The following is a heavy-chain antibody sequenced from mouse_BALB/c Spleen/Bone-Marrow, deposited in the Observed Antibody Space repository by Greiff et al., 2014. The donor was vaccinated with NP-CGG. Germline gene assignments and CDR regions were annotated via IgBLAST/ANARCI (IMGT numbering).Heavy chain of an antibody. Sequence: EVQLQESGTVLARPGAAVKMSCKASGYTFSNYWMHWIKQRPGQGLEWIGTIYPGNSDTTYNQKFKGKAKLTAVRSTSTAYMELSSLTKEDFAVFYCKPLAGKNFDYGGQGTTLTVPS. CDR1: GYTFSNYW. CDR3: KPLAGKNFDY. V-gene: IGHV1-5*01. J-gene: IGHJ2*01. CDR2: IYPGNSDT.